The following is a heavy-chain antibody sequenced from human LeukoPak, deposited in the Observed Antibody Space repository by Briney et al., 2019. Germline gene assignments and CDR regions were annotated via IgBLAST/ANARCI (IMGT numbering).Heavy chain of an antibody. CDR2: ISWDGGST. Sequence: GGSLRLSCAASGFTFDDYAMDWVRQAPGKGLEWVSLISWDGGSTYYADSVKGRFTISRDNSKNSLYLQMNSLRAEDTALYYCAKGFPGSSGWYYFDYWGQGTLVTVSS. CDR1: GFTFDDYA. J-gene: IGHJ4*02. V-gene: IGHV3-43D*03. D-gene: IGHD6-19*01. CDR3: AKGFPGSSGWYYFDY.